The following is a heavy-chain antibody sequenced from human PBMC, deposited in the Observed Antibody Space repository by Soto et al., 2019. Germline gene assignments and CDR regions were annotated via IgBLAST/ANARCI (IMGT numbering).Heavy chain of an antibody. J-gene: IGHJ4*02. Sequence: SETLSLTCTVSGGSISSGGYYWSWIRQHPGKGLEWIGYIYYSGSTYYNPSLKSRVTISVDTSKNQFSLKLSSVTAADTAVYYCARVGSHDYGAQFDYWGQGTLVTVSS. CDR2: IYYSGST. V-gene: IGHV4-31*03. D-gene: IGHD4-17*01. CDR3: ARVGSHDYGAQFDY. CDR1: GGSISSGGYY.